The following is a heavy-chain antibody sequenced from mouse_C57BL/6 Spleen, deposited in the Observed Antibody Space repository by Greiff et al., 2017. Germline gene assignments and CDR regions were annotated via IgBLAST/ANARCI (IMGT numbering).Heavy chain of an antibody. Sequence: VQLQQPGAELVKPGASVKLSCKASGYTFTSYWMQWVKQRPGQGLEWIGEIDPSDSYTNYNQKFKGKATLTVDTSSSTAYMQLSSLTSEDSAVYYCARRYYGSSSHWYCDVWGTGTTVTVSS. V-gene: IGHV1-50*01. CDR3: ARRYYGSSSHWYCDV. CDR2: IDPSDSYT. CDR1: GYTFTSYW. J-gene: IGHJ1*03. D-gene: IGHD1-1*01.